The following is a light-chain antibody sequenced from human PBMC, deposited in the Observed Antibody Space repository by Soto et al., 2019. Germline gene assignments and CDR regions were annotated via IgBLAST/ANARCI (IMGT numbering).Light chain of an antibody. J-gene: IGLJ1*01. Sequence: QLVLTQSPSASASLGASVKLTCTLSSGHSSYAIAWHQQQPEKGPRYLMKLNSDGSHSKGDGIPDRFSGSSSGDERYLTISSLQSGDEADYYCQTWGTGIHYVFGTGTKVTVL. CDR3: QTWGTGIHYV. CDR2: LNSDGSH. V-gene: IGLV4-69*01. CDR1: SGHSSYA.